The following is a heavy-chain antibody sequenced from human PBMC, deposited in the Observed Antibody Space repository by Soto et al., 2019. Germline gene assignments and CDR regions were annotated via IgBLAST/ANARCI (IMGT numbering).Heavy chain of an antibody. CDR3: ARDKHSGYDYFDY. Sequence: QVQLQESGPGLVKPSETLSLTCSVSGGSISNYYWSWIRQPAGKGLEWIGRIYTSGSTTYNPSLKSRVTMSVDTSKNQFSLKLTSVTAADTAVYYCARDKHSGYDYFDYWGQGTLVSVSS. CDR2: IYTSGST. CDR1: GGSISNYY. J-gene: IGHJ4*02. D-gene: IGHD5-12*01. V-gene: IGHV4-4*07.